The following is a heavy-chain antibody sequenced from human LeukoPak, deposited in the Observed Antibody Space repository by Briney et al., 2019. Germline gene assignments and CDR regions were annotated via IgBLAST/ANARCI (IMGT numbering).Heavy chain of an antibody. CDR2: IYYSGST. Sequence: PSETLSLTCTVSGGSISSYYWSWIRQPPGKGLEWIGYIYYSGSTNYNPSLKSRVTISVDTSKNQFSLKLSSVTAADTAVYYCARLPSSGYEDFDYWGQGTLVTVSS. J-gene: IGHJ4*02. V-gene: IGHV4-59*08. CDR1: GGSISSYY. D-gene: IGHD5-12*01. CDR3: ARLPSSGYEDFDY.